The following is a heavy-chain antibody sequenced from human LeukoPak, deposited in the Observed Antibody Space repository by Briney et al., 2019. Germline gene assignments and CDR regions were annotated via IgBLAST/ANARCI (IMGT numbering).Heavy chain of an antibody. V-gene: IGHV5-10-1*01. J-gene: IGHJ5*02. Sequence: GESLKISCKGSGYSFTSYWISWVRQMPGKGLEWMGRIDPSDSYTNYSPSFQGHVTISADKSISTAYLQWSSLKASDTAMYYRARRVNTMVRGVIFNWFDPWGQGTLVTVSS. D-gene: IGHD3-10*01. CDR1: GYSFTSYW. CDR3: ARRVNTMVRGVIFNWFDP. CDR2: IDPSDSYT.